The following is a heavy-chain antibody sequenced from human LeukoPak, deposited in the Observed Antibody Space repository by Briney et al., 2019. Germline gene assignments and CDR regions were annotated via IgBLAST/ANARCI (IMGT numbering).Heavy chain of an antibody. CDR3: ARGSEKYRNNGCFDP. CDR2: THYSGSP. D-gene: IGHD4-11*01. CDR1: GGSIRSDY. V-gene: IGHV4-59*01. J-gene: IGHJ5*02. Sequence: SETLSLTCTVSGGSIRSDYWSWIRQPPGKGLEWIGYTHYSGSPNYNPSLTSRVTISVDTSKNRFSLKLSSVTAADTAVYYCARGSEKYRNNGCFDPWAGETVVTVPS.